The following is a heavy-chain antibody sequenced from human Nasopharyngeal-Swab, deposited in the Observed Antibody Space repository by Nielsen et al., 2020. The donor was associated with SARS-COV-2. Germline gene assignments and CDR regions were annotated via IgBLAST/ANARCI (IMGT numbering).Heavy chain of an antibody. CDR2: IKQDGSEK. V-gene: IGHV3-7*01. D-gene: IGHD3-16*02. J-gene: IGHJ4*02. CDR3: ARHYDYVWGSYRPFDY. CDR1: GLPFGSFW. Sequence: RFLRLSCAAFGLPFGSFWLSWVRKAPGKGLEWVANIKQDGSEKYYVDSVKGRFTISRDNAKNSLYLQMNSLRAEGTAVYYCARHYDYVWGSYRPFDYWGQGTLVTVSS.